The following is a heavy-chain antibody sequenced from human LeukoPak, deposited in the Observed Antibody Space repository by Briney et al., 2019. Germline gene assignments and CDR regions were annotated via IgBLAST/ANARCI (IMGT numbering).Heavy chain of an antibody. Sequence: PSETLSLTCTVSGGSISSYYWSWIRQPPGKGLEWIGYIYYSGSTNYNPSLKSRVTISVDTSKNQFSLKLSPMTAADTAEYYCASEPPSGWYNANWFDPWGQGTLVTVSS. CDR2: IYYSGST. J-gene: IGHJ5*02. CDR1: GGSISSYY. CDR3: ASEPPSGWYNANWFDP. D-gene: IGHD6-19*01. V-gene: IGHV4-59*01.